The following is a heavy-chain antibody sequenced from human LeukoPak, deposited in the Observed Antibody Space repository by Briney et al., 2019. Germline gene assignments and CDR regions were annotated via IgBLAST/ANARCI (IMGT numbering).Heavy chain of an antibody. Sequence: GGSLRLSCAASGFTFSSYWMSWVRQAPGKGLEWVANIKQDGSEKYYVDSVKGRFTISRDNSKNTLYLQMNSLRAEDTAVYYCAKDVAAALTRNYFDYWGQGTLVTVSS. CDR2: IKQDGSEK. CDR3: AKDVAAALTRNYFDY. J-gene: IGHJ4*02. V-gene: IGHV3-7*03. D-gene: IGHD6-13*01. CDR1: GFTFSSYW.